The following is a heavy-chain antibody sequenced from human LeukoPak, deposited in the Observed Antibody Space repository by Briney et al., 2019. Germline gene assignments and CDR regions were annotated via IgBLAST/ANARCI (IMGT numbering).Heavy chain of an antibody. CDR3: ARPGVAAAGGDY. J-gene: IGHJ4*02. V-gene: IGHV4-61*02. Sequence: PSETLSLTCTVSGGSISSGSYYWSWIRQPAGKGLEWIGRIYTSGSTNYNPSLKSRVTISVDTSKNQFSLKLSSVTAADTAVYYCARPGVAAAGGDYWGQGTLVTVSS. CDR2: IYTSGST. D-gene: IGHD6-13*01. CDR1: GGSISSGSYY.